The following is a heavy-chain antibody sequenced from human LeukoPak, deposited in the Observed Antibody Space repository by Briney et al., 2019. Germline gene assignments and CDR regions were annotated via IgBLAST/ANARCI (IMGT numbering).Heavy chain of an antibody. D-gene: IGHD4-17*01. CDR3: ARVQDYGVNYYYYYYMDV. V-gene: IGHV4-59*01. J-gene: IGHJ6*03. Sequence: SETLSLTCTVSGGSISSYYWSWIRQPPGKGLEWIGYIYYSGSTNYNPSLKSRVTISVDTSKNQFSLKLSSVTAADTAVYYCARVQDYGVNYYYYYYMDVWGKGTTVTVSS. CDR1: GGSISSYY. CDR2: IYYSGST.